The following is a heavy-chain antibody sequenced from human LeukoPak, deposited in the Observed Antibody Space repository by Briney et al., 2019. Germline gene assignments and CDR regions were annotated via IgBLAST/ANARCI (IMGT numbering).Heavy chain of an antibody. V-gene: IGHV1-2*02. J-gene: IGHJ4*02. CDR1: GYTFTGYY. CDR2: INPNSGGT. CDR3: ARDNSSYFFGPIDY. Sequence: ASVTVSCKASGYTFTGYYMHWVRQAPGQGLEGMGWINPNSGGTNDEQKFRGRVTMTRETAIRTAYLELSSLTSDDAAVYFCARDNSSYFFGPIDYWGQGALVTVSP. D-gene: IGHD3-3*01.